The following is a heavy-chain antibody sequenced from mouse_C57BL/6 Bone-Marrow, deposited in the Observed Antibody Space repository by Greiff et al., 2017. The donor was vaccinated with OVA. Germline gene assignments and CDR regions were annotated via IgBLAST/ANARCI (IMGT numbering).Heavy chain of an antibody. CDR3: ARDVVTTGAMDY. J-gene: IGHJ4*01. D-gene: IGHD2-2*01. CDR1: GFTFSSYA. Sequence: EVHLVESGGGLVKPGGSLKLSCAASGFTFSSYAMSWVRQTPEKRLEWVATISDGGSYTYYPDNVKGRFTISRDNAKNNLYLQMSHLKSEDTAMNYCARDVVTTGAMDYWGQGTSVTVSS. CDR2: ISDGGSYT. V-gene: IGHV5-4*01.